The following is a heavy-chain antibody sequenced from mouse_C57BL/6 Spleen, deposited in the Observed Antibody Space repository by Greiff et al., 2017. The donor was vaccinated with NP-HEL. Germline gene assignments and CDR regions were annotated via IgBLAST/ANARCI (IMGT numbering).Heavy chain of an antibody. CDR1: GYSITSGYY. J-gene: IGHJ4*01. V-gene: IGHV3-6*01. CDR3: ARGSRAMDY. D-gene: IGHD1-1*01. Sequence: EVKVEESGPGLVKPSQSLSLTCSVTGYSITSGYYWNWIRQFPGNKLEWMGYISYDGSNNYNPSLKNRISITRDTSKNQFFLKLNSVTTEDTATYYCARGSRAMDYWGQGTSVTVSS. CDR2: ISYDGSN.